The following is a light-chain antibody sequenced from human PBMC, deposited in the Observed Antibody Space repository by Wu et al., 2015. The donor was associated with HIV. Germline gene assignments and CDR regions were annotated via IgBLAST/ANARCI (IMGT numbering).Light chain of an antibody. Sequence: EIVLTQSPDTLSLSPGERATLSCRASQSVNRNYLAWYQQKVGQAPRLLIYGASSRATGIPDRFSGSGSGAEFTLTISSLQPEDFAVYYCQQYNKWPRSFGQGTKVEVK. CDR3: QQYNKWPRS. CDR2: GAS. CDR1: QSVNRNY. V-gene: IGKV3-20*01. J-gene: IGKJ1*01.